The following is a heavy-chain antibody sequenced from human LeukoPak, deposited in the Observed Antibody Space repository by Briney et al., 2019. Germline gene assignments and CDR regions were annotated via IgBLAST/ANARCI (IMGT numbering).Heavy chain of an antibody. D-gene: IGHD3-22*01. J-gene: IGHJ4*02. CDR3: AKDTYSSSYGFPDY. V-gene: IGHV3-23*01. Sequence: PGGSLRLSCAASGFTFTSYAMTWVRQAPGKGLEWVSAISGSGVTTYYADSVKGRFTVSRDNSKNTLYLQMNSLRAEDTAVYYCAKDTYSSSYGFPDYWGQGTLVTVSS. CDR1: GFTFTSYA. CDR2: ISGSGVTT.